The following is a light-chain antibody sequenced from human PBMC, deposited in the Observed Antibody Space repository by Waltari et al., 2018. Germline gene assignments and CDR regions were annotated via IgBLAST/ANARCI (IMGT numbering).Light chain of an antibody. CDR3: QSYDTSLSVV. J-gene: IGLJ3*02. CDR2: GSS. Sequence: QSVLTQPPSVSGAPGQRVTISCTGSGSNIGAGYDVHWYQHLPRAAPKLLIYGSSSRPLGGPDRFFGSTAGTSASLAITGLQAGDEGDYYCQSYDTSLSVVFGGGTKLTVL. CDR1: GSNIGAGYD. V-gene: IGLV1-40*01.